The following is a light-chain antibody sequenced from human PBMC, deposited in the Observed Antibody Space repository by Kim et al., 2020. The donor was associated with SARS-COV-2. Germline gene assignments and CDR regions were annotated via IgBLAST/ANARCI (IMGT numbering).Light chain of an antibody. V-gene: IGLV1-47*01. CDR3: ATCDDSLSGYVV. J-gene: IGLJ2*01. CDR2: RNN. CDR1: TSSIVRNY. Sequence: QRVTISCSACTSSIVRNYAYWYQQLPGTAPNPLIYRNNLRPSGVPDPFPGSTAGASASLAISGPGSGDEADYYCATCDDSLSGYVVFGGGTQLTFL.